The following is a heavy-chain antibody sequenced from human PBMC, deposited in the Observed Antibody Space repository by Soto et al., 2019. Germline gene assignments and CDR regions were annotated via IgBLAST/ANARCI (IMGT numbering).Heavy chain of an antibody. J-gene: IGHJ4*02. CDR3: ARDYYGSVLFDY. CDR2: INPNSGGT. D-gene: IGHD3-10*01. V-gene: IGHV1-2*02. Sequence: ASLKVSCKASGYTFTGYYMHWVRQAPGQGLEWMGWINPNSGGTNYAQKFQGRVTMTRDTSISTAYMELSRLRSDDTAVYYCARDYYGSVLFDYWGQGTLVTVSS. CDR1: GYTFTGYY.